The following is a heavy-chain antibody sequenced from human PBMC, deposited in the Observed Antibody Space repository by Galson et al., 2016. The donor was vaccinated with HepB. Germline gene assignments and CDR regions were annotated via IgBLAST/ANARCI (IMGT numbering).Heavy chain of an antibody. J-gene: IGHJ6*02. Sequence: SLRLSCAASGFSLSSYGMQWVRQAPGKGLEWVAGLMHVGGEKDYGDSVKGRFTISRDDSKNTLHLQMNSLRGDDTAVYYCARGYYNAMDVWGQGATVTVSS. CDR1: GFSLSSYG. V-gene: IGHV3-30-3*01. CDR2: LMHVGGEK. CDR3: ARGYYNAMDV.